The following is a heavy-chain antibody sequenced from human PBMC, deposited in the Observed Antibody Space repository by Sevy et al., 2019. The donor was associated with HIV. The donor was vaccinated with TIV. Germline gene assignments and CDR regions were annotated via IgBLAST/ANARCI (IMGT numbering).Heavy chain of an antibody. CDR3: ARLRGGAAALGDI. J-gene: IGHJ3*02. D-gene: IGHD2-15*01. V-gene: IGHV4-39*01. CDR2: IYYSGST. CDR1: GGSISSSSYY. Sequence: LPETLSLTCTVSGGSISSSSYYWGWIRQPPGKGLEWIGSIYYSGSTYYNPSLKSRVTISVDTSKNQFSLKLSSVTAADTAVYYCARLRGGAAALGDIWGQGTMVTVSS.